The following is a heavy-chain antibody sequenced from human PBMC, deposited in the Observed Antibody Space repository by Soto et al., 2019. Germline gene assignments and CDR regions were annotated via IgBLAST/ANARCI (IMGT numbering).Heavy chain of an antibody. Sequence: VASVKVSCKASGYTFTSYGISWVRQAPGQGLEWMGWMNPNSGNTGYAQKFQGRVTMTEDTSTDTAYMELSSLRSEDTAVYYCATESGWLLRPNPQFWFDPWGQGTLVTVSS. CDR2: MNPNSGNT. V-gene: IGHV1-8*02. CDR1: GYTFTSYG. D-gene: IGHD6-19*01. CDR3: ATESGWLLRPNPQFWFDP. J-gene: IGHJ5*02.